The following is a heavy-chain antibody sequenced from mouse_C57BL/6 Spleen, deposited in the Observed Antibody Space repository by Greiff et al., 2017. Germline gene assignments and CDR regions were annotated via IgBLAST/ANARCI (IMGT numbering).Heavy chain of an antibody. CDR3: ARKGIGISNRGYFDV. Sequence: EVQLQQSGPVLVKPGASVKMSCKASGYTFTDYYMNWVKQSHGKSLEWIGVINPYNGGTSYNQKFKGKATLTVDKSSSTAYMELNSLTSEDSAVYYWARKGIGISNRGYFDVWGTGTTVTVSS. CDR2: INPYNGGT. V-gene: IGHV1-19*01. J-gene: IGHJ1*03. CDR1: GYTFTDYY. D-gene: IGHD2-14*01.